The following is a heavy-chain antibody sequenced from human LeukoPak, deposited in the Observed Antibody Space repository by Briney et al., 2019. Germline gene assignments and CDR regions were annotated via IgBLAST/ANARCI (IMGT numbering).Heavy chain of an antibody. D-gene: IGHD6-19*01. CDR3: ARSGIAVAGWFDY. CDR1: GFTFSSYS. J-gene: IGHJ4*02. CDR2: ISSSSSYI. V-gene: IGHV3-21*01. Sequence: GGSLRLSCAASGFTFSSYSMNWVRQAPGKGLEWVSSISSSSSYIYYADSVKGRFTISRDNAKNSLYLQMNSLRAEDTAAYYCARSGIAVAGWFDYWGQGTLVTVSS.